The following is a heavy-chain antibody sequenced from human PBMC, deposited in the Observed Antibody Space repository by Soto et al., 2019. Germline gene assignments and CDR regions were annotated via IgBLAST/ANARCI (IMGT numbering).Heavy chain of an antibody. CDR2: IYYSGST. CDR1: GGSISSGGYY. J-gene: IGHJ4*02. CDR3: AGTPLPGYYGSDTFDY. V-gene: IGHV4-31*03. D-gene: IGHD3-10*01. Sequence: SETLSLTCTVSGGSISSGGYYWSWIRQHPGKGLEWIGYIYYSGSTYYNPSLKSRVTISVDTSKNQFSLKLSSVTAADTAVYYCAGTPLPGYYGSDTFDYWGQGTLVTVSS.